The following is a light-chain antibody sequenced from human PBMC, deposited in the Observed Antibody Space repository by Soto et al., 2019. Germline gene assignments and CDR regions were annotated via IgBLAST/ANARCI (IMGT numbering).Light chain of an antibody. Sequence: DIQVTQSPSSLSASVGDRVTITCRASQTIGTYLNWYQVKPGHPPKLLIYSASTLQSGVPSRFSGSGSGTDFTLTVRSMQPEDFATYYCQESYIVPQLTFGGGTNVELK. J-gene: IGKJ4*01. V-gene: IGKV1-39*01. CDR1: QTIGTY. CDR2: SAS. CDR3: QESYIVPQLT.